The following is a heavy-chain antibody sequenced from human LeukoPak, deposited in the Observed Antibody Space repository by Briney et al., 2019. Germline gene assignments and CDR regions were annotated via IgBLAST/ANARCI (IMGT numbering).Heavy chain of an antibody. CDR3: AREDCSGGSCYSGYYYYMDV. D-gene: IGHD2-15*01. Sequence: GGSLRLSCAASGFTFDDYGMSWVRQAPGKGLEWVSGINWNGGSTGYADSVKGRFTISRDNAKNSLYLQMNSLRAEDTALYYCAREDCSGGSCYSGYYYYMDVWGKGTTVTVSS. CDR2: INWNGGST. V-gene: IGHV3-20*04. J-gene: IGHJ6*03. CDR1: GFTFDDYG.